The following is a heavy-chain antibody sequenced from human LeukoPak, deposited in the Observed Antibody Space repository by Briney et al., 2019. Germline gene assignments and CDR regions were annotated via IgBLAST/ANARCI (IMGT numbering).Heavy chain of an antibody. CDR1: GGSISSYY. D-gene: IGHD3-22*01. V-gene: IGHV4-4*07. J-gene: IGHJ6*03. CDR3: ARCPPVFSSGYWGPYYYYMDV. CDR2: IYTSGST. Sequence: SETLSLTCTVSGGSISSYYLSWIRQPAGKGLEWIGRIYTSGSTNYNPSLKSRVTMSVDTSKNQFSLKLSSVTAADTAVYYCARCPPVFSSGYWGPYYYYMDVWGKGTTVTVSS.